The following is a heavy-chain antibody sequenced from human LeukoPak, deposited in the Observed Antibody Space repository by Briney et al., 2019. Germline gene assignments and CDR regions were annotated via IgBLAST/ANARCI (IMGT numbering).Heavy chain of an antibody. CDR3: ARVRSPGDYYYYMDV. J-gene: IGHJ6*03. V-gene: IGHV1-69*05. CDR1: GGTFSSYA. Sequence: SVKVSCKASGGTFSSYAISWVRQAPGQGLEWMGGIIPIFGTANYAQKFQGRVTITTDESTSTAYMELSSLRSEDTAVYYCARVRSPGDYYYYMDVWGKGTTVTVSS. CDR2: IIPIFGTA. D-gene: IGHD3-10*01.